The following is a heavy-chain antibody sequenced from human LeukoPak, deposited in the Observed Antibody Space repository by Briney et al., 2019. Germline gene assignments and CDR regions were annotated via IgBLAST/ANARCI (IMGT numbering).Heavy chain of an antibody. CDR1: GGSISSYY. CDR2: IYYSGST. V-gene: IGHV4-59*01. J-gene: IGHJ4*02. D-gene: IGHD1-7*01. CDR3: ARINNWSYYYFDY. Sequence: SETLSLTCTVSGGSISSYYWSWIRQPPGKGLEWIGYIYYSGSTNYNPSLKSRVTISVDTSKNQFSLKPSSVTAADTAVYYCARINNWSYYYFDYWGQGTLVTVSS.